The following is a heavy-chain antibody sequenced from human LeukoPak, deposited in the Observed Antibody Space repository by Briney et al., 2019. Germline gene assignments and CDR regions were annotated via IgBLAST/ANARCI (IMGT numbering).Heavy chain of an antibody. J-gene: IGHJ3*02. CDR1: GASITSCY. V-gene: IGHV4-4*07. CDR2: LYTTGTT. CDR3: VRDGANWEEPNDVFDT. D-gene: IGHD1-26*01. Sequence: PSETLSLTCAVSGASITSCYWSWVRQSAGKGLEWIGRLYTTGTTNYNPSLKSRVTMSGDSSKNQLSLTLTSVTTADTAVYYCVRDGANWEEPNDVFDTWGQGTLLTVSS.